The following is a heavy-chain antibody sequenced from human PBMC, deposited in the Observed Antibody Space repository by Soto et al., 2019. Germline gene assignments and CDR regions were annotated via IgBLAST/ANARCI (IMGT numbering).Heavy chain of an antibody. D-gene: IGHD1-20*01. J-gene: IGHJ6*03. CDR1: GGSISSGGYY. CDR3: ARGRNWIPQGYYCYVDV. Sequence: QVQLQESGPGLVKPSQTLSLTCTVSGGSISSGGYYWSWIRQHPGKGLEWIGYIYYSGSTYYNPSRKGRVTTSVDTSKNQFSLKLSSVTAADTAVYYCARGRNWIPQGYYCYVDVWGKGTTVTVSS. CDR2: IYYSGST. V-gene: IGHV4-31*03.